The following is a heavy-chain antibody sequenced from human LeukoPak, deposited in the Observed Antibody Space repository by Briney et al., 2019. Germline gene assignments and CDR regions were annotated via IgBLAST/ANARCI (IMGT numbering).Heavy chain of an antibody. D-gene: IGHD4-17*01. V-gene: IGHV1-46*01. CDR3: ARDLPIYGDYGIYYYYYGMDV. CDR1: GYTFTSYY. CDR2: INPSGGST. J-gene: IGHJ6*02. Sequence: ASVKVSCKASGYTFTSYYMHWVRQAPGQGLEWMGIINPSGGSTSYAQKFQGRVTMTRDTSTSTVYMELSSLRSEDTAVYYCARDLPIYGDYGIYYYYYGMDVWGQGTTVTVSS.